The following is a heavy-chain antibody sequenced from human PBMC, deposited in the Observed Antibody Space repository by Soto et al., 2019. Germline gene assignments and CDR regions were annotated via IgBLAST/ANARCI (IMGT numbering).Heavy chain of an antibody. CDR1: GGTFSSYG. CDR2: LIPLFGTV. V-gene: IGHV1-69*01. Sequence: QVQLVQSGAEVKKPGSSVKVSCTASGGTFSSYGISWVRQAPGQGLEWMGGLIPLFGTVNYAQQFQDSVPITPDESTSTAYMELNSLRYEDTAVYYCASRTGTTEGFPYYYDMDVWGQGTTVTVSS. J-gene: IGHJ6*02. D-gene: IGHD1-7*01. CDR3: ASRTGTTEGFPYYYDMDV.